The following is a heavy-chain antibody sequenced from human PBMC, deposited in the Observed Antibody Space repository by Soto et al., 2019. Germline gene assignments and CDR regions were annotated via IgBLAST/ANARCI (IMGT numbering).Heavy chain of an antibody. D-gene: IGHD3-16*02. J-gene: IGHJ5*02. V-gene: IGHV4-34*01. CDR3: ARGSYDYVWGSYRYNNWFDP. CDR1: GGSFSGYY. Sequence: PSETLSLTCAVYGGSFSGYYWSWIRQPPGKGLEWIGEINHSGSTNYNPSLKSRVTISVDTSKNQFSLKLSSVTAADTAVYYCARGSYDYVWGSYRYNNWFDPWGQGTLVPVSS. CDR2: INHSGST.